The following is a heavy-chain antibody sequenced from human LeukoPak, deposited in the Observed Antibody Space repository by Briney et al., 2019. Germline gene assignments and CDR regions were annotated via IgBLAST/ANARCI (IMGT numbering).Heavy chain of an antibody. D-gene: IGHD6-13*01. V-gene: IGHV4-59*12. J-gene: IGHJ5*02. CDR1: GGSISSYY. CDR3: AKDKASSSKGPGWFDP. CDR2: IYYSGST. Sequence: PSETLSLTCTVSGGSISSYYWSWIRQPPGKGLEWIGYIYYSGSTNYNPSLKSRVTISVGTSKNQFSLKLTSVTAADTAVYYCAKDKASSSKGPGWFDPWGQGTLVTVSS.